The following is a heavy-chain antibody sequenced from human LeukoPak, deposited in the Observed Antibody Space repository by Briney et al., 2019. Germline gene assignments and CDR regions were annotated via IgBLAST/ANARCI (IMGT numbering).Heavy chain of an antibody. CDR2: ISSSSSYI. CDR1: GFTFSSYS. V-gene: IGHV3-21*01. CDR3: ARTVLRSLGEFSLRGWFDP. Sequence: GGSLRLSCAASGFTFSSYSMNWVRQAPGKGLECVSSISSSSSYIYYADSVKGRFTISRDNAKNSLYLQMNSLRAEDTAVYYCARTVLRSLGEFSLRGWFDPWGQGTLVIVSS. J-gene: IGHJ5*02. D-gene: IGHD3-16*01.